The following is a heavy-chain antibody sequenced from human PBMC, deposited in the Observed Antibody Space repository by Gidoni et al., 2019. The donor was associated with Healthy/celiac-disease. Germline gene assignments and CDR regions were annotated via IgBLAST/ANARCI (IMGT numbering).Heavy chain of an antibody. CDR2: SWDDGSDE. D-gene: IGHD5-18*01. Sequence: QVHLVESGGGVVQPGRSLRLSCAASGFPFSSYGLRWVRQAPGKGLEWVAGSWDDGSDEYYADSVKGRFTISRDNSKNTLYLKMNRLRADDTAVYYCARDSWIHVFDYWGQGTLVTVSS. CDR3: ARDSWIHVFDY. V-gene: IGHV3-33*01. CDR1: GFPFSSYG. J-gene: IGHJ4*02.